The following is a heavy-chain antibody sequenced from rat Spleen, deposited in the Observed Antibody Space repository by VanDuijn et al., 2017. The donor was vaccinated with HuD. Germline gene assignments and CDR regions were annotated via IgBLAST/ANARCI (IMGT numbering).Heavy chain of an antibody. CDR1: GFTFSNYD. CDR3: TTGAGVG. V-gene: IGHV5-20*01. Sequence: EVQLVESGGGLVQPGRSMKLSCAASGFTFSNYDMAWVRQAPTKGLEWVASISYDGSSTYYRDSVKGRFTISRDNAKSTLYLQMDSLRSEDTATYYCTTGAGVGWGQGVMVTVSS. CDR2: ISYDGSST. J-gene: IGHJ2*01. D-gene: IGHD4-3*01.